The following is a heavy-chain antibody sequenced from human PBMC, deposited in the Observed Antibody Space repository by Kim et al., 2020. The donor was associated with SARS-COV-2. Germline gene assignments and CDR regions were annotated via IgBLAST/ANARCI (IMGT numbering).Heavy chain of an antibody. J-gene: IGHJ6*02. Sequence: ASVKVSCEASGYTFSTNGISWVRQAPGQGLEWMGWISGHNGKTKSAQKFQGRVTMTTDTSTSTAYMELRNLRSDDTAVYYCVRLRGSSGMSMVRGILVTTYNYYGMDVWGQGTTVTVSS. D-gene: IGHD3-10*01. CDR1: GYTFSTNG. V-gene: IGHV1-18*04. CDR3: VRLRGSSGMSMVRGILVTTYNYYGMDV. CDR2: ISGHNGKT.